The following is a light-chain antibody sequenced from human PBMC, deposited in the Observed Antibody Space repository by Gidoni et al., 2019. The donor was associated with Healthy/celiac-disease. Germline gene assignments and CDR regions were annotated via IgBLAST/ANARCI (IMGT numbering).Light chain of an antibody. CDR1: QDISNY. Sequence: DIQMTQSPSSLSASVGDRVTITCQASQDISNYLNWYQQKPGKAPKLLIYDASNLETGVPSRFSGSGSGTDFTFTISSLQPEDIATYYCQQYDNLPLFXQXTRLEI. J-gene: IGKJ5*01. V-gene: IGKV1-33*01. CDR2: DAS. CDR3: QQYDNLPL.